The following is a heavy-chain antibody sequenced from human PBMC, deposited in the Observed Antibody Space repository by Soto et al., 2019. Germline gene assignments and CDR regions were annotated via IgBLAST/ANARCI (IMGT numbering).Heavy chain of an antibody. J-gene: IGHJ4*02. V-gene: IGHV1-24*01. Sequence: ASVKISCKVSGYTLTELSMHWVRQAPGKGLEWMGGFDPEDGETIYAQKFQGRVTMTEDTSTDTAYMELSSLRSEDTAVYYCATALVAARLFDYWGQGTLVTVSS. D-gene: IGHD6-6*01. CDR1: GYTLTELS. CDR2: FDPEDGET. CDR3: ATALVAARLFDY.